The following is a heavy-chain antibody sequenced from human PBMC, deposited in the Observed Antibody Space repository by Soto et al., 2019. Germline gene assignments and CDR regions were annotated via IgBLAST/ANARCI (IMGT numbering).Heavy chain of an antibody. V-gene: IGHV1-69*13. CDR2: IIPIFGTA. CDR1: GGTFSSYA. J-gene: IGHJ5*02. Sequence: SVKVSCKASGGTFSSYAISWVRQAPRQGLEWMGGIIPIFGTANYVQKFQGRVTITADESTSTAYMELSSLRSEDTAVYYCARVLRVRVAAAGPPRGNWFDPWGQGTLVTVSS. D-gene: IGHD6-13*01. CDR3: ARVLRVRVAAAGPPRGNWFDP.